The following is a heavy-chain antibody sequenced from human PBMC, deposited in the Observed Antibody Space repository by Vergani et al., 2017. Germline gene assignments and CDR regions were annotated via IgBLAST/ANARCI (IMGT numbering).Heavy chain of an antibody. D-gene: IGHD3-9*01. CDR3: ARGDYGILTGYRY. V-gene: IGHV1-46*03. CDR2: INPSGGHT. Sequence: VQVVQSGAEVKKSGASVKVSCKISGYTFSNYYMHWVRQAPGKGLEWRGIINPSGGHTNYAQKFQGRVTMTRDTSTSTVYMELSSLRSEDTAIYYCARGDYGILTGYRYWGQGTLVTVSA. J-gene: IGHJ4*02. CDR1: GYTFSNYY.